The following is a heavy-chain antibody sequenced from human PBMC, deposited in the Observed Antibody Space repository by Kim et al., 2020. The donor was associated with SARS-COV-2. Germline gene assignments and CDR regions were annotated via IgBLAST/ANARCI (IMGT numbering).Heavy chain of an antibody. Sequence: ASVKVSCKASGYTFTSYSIHWVRQAPGQRLEWMGWINVVNGNTKYSQKFQGRVTITRDTSASTIYMELSSLGSEDTAVYYCARDGRSVDYYFDFWGQGTLVTVSS. CDR3: ARDGRSVDYYFDF. V-gene: IGHV1-3*01. J-gene: IGHJ4*02. CDR1: GYTFTSYS. CDR2: INVVNGNT.